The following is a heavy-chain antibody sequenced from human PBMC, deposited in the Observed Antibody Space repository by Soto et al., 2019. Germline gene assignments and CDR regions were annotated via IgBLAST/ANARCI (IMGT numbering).Heavy chain of an antibody. CDR1: GYSFANYW. J-gene: IGHJ6*02. V-gene: IGHV5-51*01. Sequence: GASLKISCKGSGYSFANYWHAGVRQVPGKGLEYMGIIYPDEFDSTYGPSFEGQVTISADTSISTAYLQWSSLKASDTAIYYCARARCIRHNCYLDRDYHAMDVWGQGTAVTVSS. CDR2: IYPDEFDS. D-gene: IGHD2-21*02. CDR3: ARARCIRHNCYLDRDYHAMDV.